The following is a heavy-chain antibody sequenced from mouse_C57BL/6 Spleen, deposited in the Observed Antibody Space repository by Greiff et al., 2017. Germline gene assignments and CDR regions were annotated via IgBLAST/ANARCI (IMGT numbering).Heavy chain of an antibody. V-gene: IGHV1-80*01. CDR3: ARRGAYGSSYNYAMDY. CDR1: GYAFSSYW. Sequence: VQLQQSGAELVKPGASVKISCKASGYAFSSYWMNWVKQRPGKGLEWIGQIYPGDGDTNYNGKFKGKATLTADKSSSTAYMQLSSLTSEDSAVYFCARRGAYGSSYNYAMDYWGQGTSVTVSS. CDR2: IYPGDGDT. J-gene: IGHJ4*01. D-gene: IGHD1-1*01.